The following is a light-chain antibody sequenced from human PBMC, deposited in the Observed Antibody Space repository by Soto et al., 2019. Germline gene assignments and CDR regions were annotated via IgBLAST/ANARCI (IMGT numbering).Light chain of an antibody. CDR1: STDVGGYNY. CDR2: EVS. V-gene: IGLV2-14*01. Sequence: QSVLTQPPSAAGSPGQSVTISCTGTSTDVGGYNYVSWYQQYPGKAPKLMIYEVSNRPSGVSHRFSGSKSGNTASLTISGLQAEDEADYYCSSYTSSSTRVFGGGTKLTVL. J-gene: IGLJ2*01. CDR3: SSYTSSSTRV.